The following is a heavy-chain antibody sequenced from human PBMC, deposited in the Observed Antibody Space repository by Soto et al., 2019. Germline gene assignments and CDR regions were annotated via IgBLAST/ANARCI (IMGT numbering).Heavy chain of an antibody. CDR3: XXXXXXXNSSGYHDGFDI. CDR2: ISPKSGGT. V-gene: IGHV1-2*02. Sequence: QVQLVQSGAEVQKPGASVKVSCKASGYTFSDYYVHWVRQAPGQGLEWMGWISPKSGGTNYAQKFQGRVTXTXDXSXXTAYMELSRLRSXXTXXXXXXXXXXXXNSSGYHDGFDI. CDR1: GYTFSDYY. J-gene: IGHJ3*02. D-gene: IGHD3-22*01.